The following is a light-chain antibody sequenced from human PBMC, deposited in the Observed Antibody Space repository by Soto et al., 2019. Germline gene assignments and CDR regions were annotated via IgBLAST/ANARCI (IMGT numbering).Light chain of an antibody. V-gene: IGKV1-5*01. CDR3: QQYEIYWT. CDR2: DAS. J-gene: IGKJ1*01. CDR1: QSISSW. Sequence: DNQRNHSPSTLPAPAGERVTITCRASQSISSWLAWYQQKPGKAPKLLIYDASNLESGVPSRFSGSGSGTEFTLTISNLQPDDIATYYCQQYEIYWTFGQGAKVDIK.